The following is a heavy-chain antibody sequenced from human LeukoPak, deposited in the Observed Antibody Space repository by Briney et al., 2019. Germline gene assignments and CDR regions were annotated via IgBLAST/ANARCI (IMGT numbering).Heavy chain of an antibody. CDR1: GFTFSSYE. V-gene: IGHV3-48*03. CDR2: ISSSGSTI. J-gene: IGHJ3*02. CDR3: ARGSPLIVGPGAFDI. Sequence: PGGSLRLSCAASGFTFSSYEMNWVRQAPGKGLEWVSYISSSGSTIYYADSVKGRFTISRDNAKNSLYLQMSSLRAEDTAVYYCARGSPLIVGPGAFDIWGQGTMVTVSP. D-gene: IGHD1-26*01.